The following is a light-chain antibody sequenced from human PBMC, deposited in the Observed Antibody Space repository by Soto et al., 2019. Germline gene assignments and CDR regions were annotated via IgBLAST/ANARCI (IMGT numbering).Light chain of an antibody. Sequence: AIQLTQSPSSLSASVGDRVTITCRASQGVRSPLAWYQQQPGKAPKCLIFGASSLGTGVPSRFSASGSGTDFTLTISSLQPEDCANYYCQHCNDYPRTFGGGTKVEIK. V-gene: IGKV1D-13*01. CDR1: QGVRSP. J-gene: IGKJ4*02. CDR3: QHCNDYPRT. CDR2: GAS.